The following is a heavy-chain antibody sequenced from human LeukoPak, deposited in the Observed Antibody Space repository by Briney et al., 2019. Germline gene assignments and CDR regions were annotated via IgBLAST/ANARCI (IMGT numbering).Heavy chain of an antibody. Sequence: GAAVTVSFMSSGYTFTGYYMHWVRQAPGQGLEWMGWINPNGGTNYSQKFQGRVTMTRDTSISTAYLELSRLRFDDAAVYCCARGIVIIPAGVFDYWGQGTLVTVSS. CDR1: GYTFTGYY. CDR3: ARGIVIIPAGVFDY. J-gene: IGHJ4*02. CDR2: INPNGGT. V-gene: IGHV1-2*02. D-gene: IGHD2-2*01.